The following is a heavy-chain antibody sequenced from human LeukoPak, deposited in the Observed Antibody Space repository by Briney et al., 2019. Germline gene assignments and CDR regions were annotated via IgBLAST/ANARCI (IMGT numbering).Heavy chain of an antibody. D-gene: IGHD4-17*01. J-gene: IGHJ6*03. CDR3: ARDYGDYVGYMDV. CDR1: GFTFSSYW. Sequence: PGGSLRLSCAASGFTFSSYWMHWVRQAPGKGLVWVSRINSDGSSTSYADSVKGRFTISRDNAKNSLYLQMNSLRAEDTAVYYCARDYGDYVGYMDVWGKGTTVTISS. CDR2: INSDGSST. V-gene: IGHV3-74*01.